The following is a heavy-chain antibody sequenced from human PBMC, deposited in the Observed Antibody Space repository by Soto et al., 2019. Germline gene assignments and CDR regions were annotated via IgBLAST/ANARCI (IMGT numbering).Heavy chain of an antibody. D-gene: IGHD3-10*01. Sequence: EVQLVESGGGLVKPGGSLRLSCTASGFIFRTYGMTWVRQAPGKGLEWVSSIYSSGTFIYYADSVKGRFTISRDDAKNSLFLQMNSRRAEDTAVYYCGRAIGRGIIRDWGQGTLVTVSS. J-gene: IGHJ4*02. CDR2: IYSSGTFI. CDR3: GRAIGRGIIRD. V-gene: IGHV3-21*01. CDR1: GFIFRTYG.